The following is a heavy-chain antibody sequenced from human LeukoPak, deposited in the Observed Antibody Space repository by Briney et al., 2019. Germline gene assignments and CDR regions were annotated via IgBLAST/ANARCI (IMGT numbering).Heavy chain of an antibody. Sequence: GGSLRLSCAASGFTFNSYSMNGVRHAPGKGVECVSSISSSSSYIYCADSVKARFTISRDNAKNTLYMQMNSLSAEDTAVYYCARDVGTIFGVVSTPIDYWGQGTLVTVSS. CDR3: ARDVGTIFGVVSTPIDY. J-gene: IGHJ4*02. CDR1: GFTFNSYS. D-gene: IGHD3-3*01. CDR2: ISSSSSYI. V-gene: IGHV3-21*01.